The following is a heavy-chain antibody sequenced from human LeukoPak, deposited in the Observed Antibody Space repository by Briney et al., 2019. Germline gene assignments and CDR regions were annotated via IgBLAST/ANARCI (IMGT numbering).Heavy chain of an antibody. V-gene: IGHV3-30*18. D-gene: IGHD6-19*01. CDR2: ISYDGSNK. Sequence: GGSLRLSCAASGFTFSSYGMHWVRQAPGKGLEWVAVISYDGSNKYYADSVKGRFTIPRDNSKNTLYLQMNSLRAEDTAVYYCAKDIGYSSGSGWFDPWGQGTLVTVSS. CDR1: GFTFSSYG. J-gene: IGHJ5*02. CDR3: AKDIGYSSGSGWFDP.